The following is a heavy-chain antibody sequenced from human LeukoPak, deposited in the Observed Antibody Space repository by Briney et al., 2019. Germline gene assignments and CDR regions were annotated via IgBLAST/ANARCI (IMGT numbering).Heavy chain of an antibody. Sequence: GGSLRLSCAASGFTVNNDYMSWVRQAPGKGLEWVSIIYSGGSTYYTGSVRGRFTISRDNSKNTLYLQMNSLRAEDTALYYCARDRGIIPYGMDVWGQGTTVTVSS. CDR1: GFTVNNDY. V-gene: IGHV3-66*01. J-gene: IGHJ6*02. CDR2: IYSGGST. D-gene: IGHD3-16*01. CDR3: ARDRGIIPYGMDV.